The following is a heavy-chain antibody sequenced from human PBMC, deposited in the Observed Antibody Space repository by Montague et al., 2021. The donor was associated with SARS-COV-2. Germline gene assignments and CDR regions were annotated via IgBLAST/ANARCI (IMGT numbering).Heavy chain of an antibody. CDR3: AKVGDILTGYSLINLDA. D-gene: IGHD3-9*01. CDR1: GFTFSNSP. Sequence: SRRISCAASGFTFSNSPMSWVRQAPGKGLDWVSVIHSAGRGTYYADSVQGRFTISRDNLKNTVYLQMNSLRDVDTALYYCAKVGDILTGYSLINLDAWGQGTLVVVSS. V-gene: IGHV3-23*03. CDR2: IHSAGRGT. J-gene: IGHJ5*02.